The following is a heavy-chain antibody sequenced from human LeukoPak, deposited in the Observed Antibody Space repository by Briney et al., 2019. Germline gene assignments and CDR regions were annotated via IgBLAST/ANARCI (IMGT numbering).Heavy chain of an antibody. CDR1: GGSISSYY. V-gene: IGHV4-59*08. J-gene: IGHJ5*02. D-gene: IGHD3-10*01. CDR3: ARPRGVRGGWFDP. Sequence: SETLSLTCTVSGGSISSYYWSWIRQPPGKGREWIGYIYYSGSTNYNPSLKSRVTISVDTSKNQFSLKLSSVTAADTAVYYCARPRGVRGGWFDPWGQGTLVTVSS. CDR2: IYYSGST.